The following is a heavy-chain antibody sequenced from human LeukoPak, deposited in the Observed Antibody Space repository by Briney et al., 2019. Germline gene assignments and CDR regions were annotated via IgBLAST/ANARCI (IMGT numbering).Heavy chain of an antibody. CDR3: AKASAAGPYYFDY. D-gene: IGHD6-13*01. CDR1: GFTFNDYA. V-gene: IGHV3-9*03. J-gene: IGHJ4*02. Sequence: GGSLRLSCAASGFTFNDYATHWVRQAPGKGLEWVSGISWNSGSIGYADSVKGRFTISRDNAKNSLYLQMNSLRAEDMALYYCAKASAAGPYYFDYWGQGTLVTVSS. CDR2: ISWNSGSI.